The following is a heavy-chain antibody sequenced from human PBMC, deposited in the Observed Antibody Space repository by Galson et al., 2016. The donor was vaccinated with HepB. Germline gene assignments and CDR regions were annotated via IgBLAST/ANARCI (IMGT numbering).Heavy chain of an antibody. Sequence: SLRLSCAASRFTFSDYYMSWIRQAPGKGLEFVSYISSSGDTIYYADSVKGRFTISRDNTKNSLYLQMNSLRAEDTAVYYCAREAIRGSSRDDFDYWGQGILVTVSS. D-gene: IGHD2-2*01. CDR3: AREAIRGSSRDDFDY. CDR1: RFTFSDYY. J-gene: IGHJ4*02. V-gene: IGHV3-11*04. CDR2: ISSSGDTI.